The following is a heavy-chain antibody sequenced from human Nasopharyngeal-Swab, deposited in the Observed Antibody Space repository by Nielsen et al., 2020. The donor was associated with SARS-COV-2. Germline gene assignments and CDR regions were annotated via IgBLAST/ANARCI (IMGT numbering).Heavy chain of an antibody. CDR1: GFTFNIYA. V-gene: IGHV3-23*01. CDR3: AKDDVVRGDAFDI. D-gene: IGHD3-10*01. J-gene: IGHJ3*02. Sequence: ESLKISCIASGFTFNIYAIAWFRRTPGRGLQWVSGISASGGSTYYTDSVKGRFAVSRDNSRNTLYLQMHSLRVEDTALYYCAKDDVVRGDAFDIWGQGTMVTVSS. CDR2: ISASGGST.